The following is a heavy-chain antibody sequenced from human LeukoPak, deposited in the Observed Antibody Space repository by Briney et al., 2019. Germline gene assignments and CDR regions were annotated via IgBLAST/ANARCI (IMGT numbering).Heavy chain of an antibody. CDR3: ARVSHTKKREGYCSGGSCGYYYYMDV. CDR2: INPNSGGT. Sequence: GASVKVSCKASGYTFTGYYMHWVRQAPGQRLEWMGRINPNSGGTNYAQKFQGRVTMTRDTSISTAYMELSRLRSDDTAVYYCARVSHTKKREGYCSGGSCGYYYYMDVWGKGTTVTVSS. CDR1: GYTFTGYY. J-gene: IGHJ6*03. D-gene: IGHD2-15*01. V-gene: IGHV1-2*06.